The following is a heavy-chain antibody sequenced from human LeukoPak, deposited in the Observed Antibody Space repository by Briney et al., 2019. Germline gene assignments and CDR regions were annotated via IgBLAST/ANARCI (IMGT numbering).Heavy chain of an antibody. CDR1: GFTFSTYW. J-gene: IGHJ6*02. CDR3: ARSRDSSGYFSYYYYGVDV. Sequence: PGGSLGLSCAASGFTFSTYWMHWVRQAPGKGLVWVSRINSDGSSTTYADSVKGRFTISRDNAKNTLFLQMNSLRVEDTAVYYCARSRDSSGYFSYYYYGVDVWGQGTPVTVSS. D-gene: IGHD3-22*01. V-gene: IGHV3-74*01. CDR2: INSDGSST.